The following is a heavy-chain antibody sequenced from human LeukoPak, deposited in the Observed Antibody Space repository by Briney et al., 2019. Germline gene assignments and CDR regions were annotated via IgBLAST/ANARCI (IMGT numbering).Heavy chain of an antibody. CDR2: MNGSGTSI. D-gene: IGHD3-9*01. J-gene: IGHJ4*02. Sequence: GGSLRLSCAASGFTFSIYGMHWVRQAPGKGLEWVSGMNGSGTSIYYADAVKGRFTISRDNSKNTLFLQMNSLRAEDTAVYYCVKASRYFGEFDYWGQGALVTVSS. CDR3: VKASRYFGEFDY. CDR1: GFTFSIYG. V-gene: IGHV3-NL1*01.